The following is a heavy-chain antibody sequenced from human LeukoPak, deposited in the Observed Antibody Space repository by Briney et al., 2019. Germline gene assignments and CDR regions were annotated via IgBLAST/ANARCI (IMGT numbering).Heavy chain of an antibody. J-gene: IGHJ4*02. Sequence: GGPLRLSCAASGFTFSSYSMNWVREAPGEGLEWVSSISSSSSYIYYADSVKGRFTISRDNAKNSLYLQMNSLRAEDTAVYYCAFDSSGNPAPFDYWGQGTLVTVSS. CDR3: AFDSSGNPAPFDY. D-gene: IGHD3-22*01. CDR1: GFTFSSYS. V-gene: IGHV3-21*01. CDR2: ISSSSSYI.